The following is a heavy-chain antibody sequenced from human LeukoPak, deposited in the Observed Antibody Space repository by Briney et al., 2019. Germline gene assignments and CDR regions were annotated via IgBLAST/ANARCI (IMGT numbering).Heavy chain of an antibody. V-gene: IGHV3-21*01. CDR2: ISGSSSYI. CDR3: ARSRYDYIWGIDY. CDR1: GFTFSSYS. J-gene: IGHJ4*02. Sequence: GGSLRLSCAASGFTFSSYSMNWVRQAPGKGLEWVASISGSSSYIYYADSVKGRFTISRDNAKNSLYLQMNSLRDEDTAVFYCARSRYDYIWGIDYWGQGTLVTISS. D-gene: IGHD3-16*01.